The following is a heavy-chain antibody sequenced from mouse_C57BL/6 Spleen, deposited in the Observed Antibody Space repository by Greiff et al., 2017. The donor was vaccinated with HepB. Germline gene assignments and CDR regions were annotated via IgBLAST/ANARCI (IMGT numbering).Heavy chain of an antibody. J-gene: IGHJ3*01. CDR1: GYSFTSYY. Sequence: QVQLKESGPELVKPGASVKISCKASGYSFTSYYIHWVKQRPGQGLEWIGWIYPGSGNTKYNEKFKGKATLTADTSSSTAYMQLSSLTSEDSAVYYCARDSSGPAWFAYWGQGTLVTVSA. CDR3: ARDSSGPAWFAY. V-gene: IGHV1-66*01. D-gene: IGHD3-2*02. CDR2: IYPGSGNT.